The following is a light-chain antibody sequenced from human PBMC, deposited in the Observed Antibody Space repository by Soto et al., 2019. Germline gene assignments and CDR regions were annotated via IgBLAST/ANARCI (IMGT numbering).Light chain of an antibody. CDR3: SSSTDTDTLVI. CDR2: EVS. J-gene: IGLJ2*01. CDR1: TSDVGRYKF. Sequence: QSALTQFASVSGSPGQSITISCTGTTSDVGRYKFVSLYQQHPGKAPKLLIYEVSNRPSGVSSRFSGSKSGNTASLTISGLQTEDEATYYCSSSTDTDTLVIFGGGTKVTVL. V-gene: IGLV2-14*01.